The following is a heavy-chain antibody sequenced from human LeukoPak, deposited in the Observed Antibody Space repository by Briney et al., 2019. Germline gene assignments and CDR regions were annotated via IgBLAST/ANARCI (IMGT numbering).Heavy chain of an antibody. CDR2: FYYSGST. CDR3: AREAAAGISPYYFDY. CDR1: GGSISSSSYY. D-gene: IGHD6-13*01. J-gene: IGHJ4*02. Sequence: SETLSLTCTVSGGSISSSSYYWGWIRQPPGKGLEWIGYFYYSGSTNYNPSLKSRVTISVDTSKNQFSLKLSSVTAADTAVYYCAREAAAGISPYYFDYWGQGTLVTVSS. V-gene: IGHV4-61*01.